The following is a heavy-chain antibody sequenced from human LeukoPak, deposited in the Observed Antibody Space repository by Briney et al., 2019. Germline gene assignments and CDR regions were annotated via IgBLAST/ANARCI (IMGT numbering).Heavy chain of an antibody. V-gene: IGHV3-30*02. CDR1: GFTFSSYG. D-gene: IGHD3-10*01. Sequence: QPGGSLRLSCAASGFTFSSYGMHWVRQAPGKGLEWVAFIRYDGSNKYCADSVKGRFTISRDNSKNTLYLQMNSLRAEDTAVYYCAKAPDYYGSGSYYKTRYYYYYMDVWGKGTTVTVSS. CDR3: AKAPDYYGSGSYYKTRYYYYYMDV. CDR2: IRYDGSNK. J-gene: IGHJ6*03.